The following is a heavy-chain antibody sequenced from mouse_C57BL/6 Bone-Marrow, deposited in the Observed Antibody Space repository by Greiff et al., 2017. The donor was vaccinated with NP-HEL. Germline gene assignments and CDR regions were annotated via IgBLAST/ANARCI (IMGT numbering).Heavy chain of an antibody. CDR3: ARSRLRRTDYFDY. CDR2: ILPGSGST. J-gene: IGHJ2*01. D-gene: IGHD2-4*01. CDR1: GYTFTGYW. V-gene: IGHV1-9*01. Sequence: QVQLQQSGAELMKPGASVKLSCKATGYTFTGYWIEWVKQRPGHGLEWIGEILPGSGSTNYNEKFKGKATLTADTSSNTAYMQLSSLTTEDSAIDYCARSRLRRTDYFDYWGQGTTLTVSS.